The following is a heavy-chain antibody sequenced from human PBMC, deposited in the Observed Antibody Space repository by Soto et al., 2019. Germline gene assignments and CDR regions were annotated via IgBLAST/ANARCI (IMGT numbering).Heavy chain of an antibody. CDR3: ARDASYYSLWSGYYPSRNGMDV. CDR2: IWYDGSKK. Sequence: QVQVVESGGGVVQPGRSLRLSCEASGFTFSRFVMHWVRQARGKGLEWVSLIWYDGSKKSYGDSVKGRFTISRDNSRNTVYLQMNSLRADDTAVYYCARDASYYSLWSGYYPSRNGMDVWGQGTTVTVSS. V-gene: IGHV3-33*01. CDR1: GFTFSRFV. J-gene: IGHJ6*01. D-gene: IGHD3-3*01.